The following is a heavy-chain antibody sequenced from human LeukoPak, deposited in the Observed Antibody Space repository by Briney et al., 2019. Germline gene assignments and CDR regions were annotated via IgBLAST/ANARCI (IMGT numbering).Heavy chain of an antibody. CDR1: GFTFSNYW. D-gene: IGHD6-19*01. J-gene: IGHJ4*02. V-gene: IGHV3-7*01. CDR3: AAGAGWLIDW. CDR2: IEKDGSEI. Sequence: GGSLRLSCAASGFTFSNYWMNWVRQAPGKGMGWVAIIEKDGSEILYVDSVKGRFTISRDNAKNSLYLQMNSLRAEDTAVYYCAAGAGWLIDWWGQGTLVTVSS.